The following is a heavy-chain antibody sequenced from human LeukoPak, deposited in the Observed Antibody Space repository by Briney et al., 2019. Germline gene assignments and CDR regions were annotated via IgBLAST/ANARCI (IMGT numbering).Heavy chain of an antibody. CDR1: GYSISSGYY. J-gene: IGHJ4*02. Sequence: SETLSLTCTVSGYSISSGYYWGWIRQPPGKGLEWIGSIYHSGSTYYNPSLKSRVTTSVDTSKNQFSLKLSSVTAADTAVYYCARGEYSSSSGSNWGQGTLVTVSS. CDR2: IYHSGST. CDR3: ARGEYSSSSGSN. V-gene: IGHV4-38-2*02. D-gene: IGHD6-6*01.